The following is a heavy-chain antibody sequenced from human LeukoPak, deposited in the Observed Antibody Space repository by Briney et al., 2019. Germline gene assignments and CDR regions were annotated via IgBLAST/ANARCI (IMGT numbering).Heavy chain of an antibody. D-gene: IGHD3-10*01. Sequence: ASVKVSCKASGYTFTSYGISWVRQAPGQGLERMGWISAYNGNTNYAQKLQGRGTMTTDTSTSTAYMELRSLRSDDTAVYYCARDYEDYYCSGSYLNWFDPWGQGTLVTVSS. V-gene: IGHV1-18*01. J-gene: IGHJ5*02. CDR3: ARDYEDYYCSGSYLNWFDP. CDR2: ISAYNGNT. CDR1: GYTFTSYG.